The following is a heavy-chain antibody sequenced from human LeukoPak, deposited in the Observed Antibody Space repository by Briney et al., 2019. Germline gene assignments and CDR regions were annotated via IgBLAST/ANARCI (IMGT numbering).Heavy chain of an antibody. Sequence: PSETLSLTCTVSGGSINKYYLTWLRQPPGKGLDWIGSVYYSGSPDFNPSLKSRVTISADTSTNQFSLKLTSVTAADSAVYYCARSISGSDVGTWQYWGPGILVTVSS. CDR2: VYYSGSP. V-gene: IGHV4-59*08. CDR1: GGSINKYY. J-gene: IGHJ4*02. D-gene: IGHD1-1*01. CDR3: ARSISGSDVGTWQY.